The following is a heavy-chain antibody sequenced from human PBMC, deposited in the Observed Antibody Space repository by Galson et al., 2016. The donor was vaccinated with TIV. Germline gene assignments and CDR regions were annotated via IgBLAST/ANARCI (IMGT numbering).Heavy chain of an antibody. CDR1: GYSLTEVV. J-gene: IGHJ4*02. V-gene: IGHV1-24*01. CDR2: FDPEVGRT. Sequence: SVKVSCKVSGYSLTEVVMHWVRQAPGKGLEWMGGFDPEVGRTIYAQKLQGRVTMTADTSIDTAYMELGSLRFEDTAVYYGATVAWFPGLSLDNWGQGTLVTVSS. D-gene: IGHD3-22*01. CDR3: ATVAWFPGLSLDN.